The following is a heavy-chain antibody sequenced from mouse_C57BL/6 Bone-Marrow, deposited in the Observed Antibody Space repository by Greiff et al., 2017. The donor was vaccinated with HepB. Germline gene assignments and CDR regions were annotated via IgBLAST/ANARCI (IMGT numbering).Heavy chain of an antibody. CDR2: IHPNSGST. D-gene: IGHD1-1*01. Sequence: VQLQQPGAELVKPGASVKLSCKASGYTFTSYWMHWVKQRPGQGLEWIGMIHPNSGSTNYNEKFKSKATLTVDKSSSTAYMQLSSLTSEDSAVYYCARAGFLLLRYPHYYAMDYWGQGTSVTVSS. CDR1: GYTFTSYW. V-gene: IGHV1-64*01. J-gene: IGHJ4*01. CDR3: ARAGFLLLRYPHYYAMDY.